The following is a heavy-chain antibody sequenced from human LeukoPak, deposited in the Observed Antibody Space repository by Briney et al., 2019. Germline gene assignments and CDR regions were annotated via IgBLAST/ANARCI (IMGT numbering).Heavy chain of an antibody. J-gene: IGHJ4*02. V-gene: IGHV4-34*01. CDR3: ARQWQSTGFDY. D-gene: IGHD2-2*01. CDR2: INHRGST. CDR1: GGSFSGYY. Sequence: AESLSLTCAVYGGSFSGYYWTWIRQPPRKGLEWIGEINHRGSTNYNPSLKSRVTISVDTSKNQFSLKLTSVTAADTAMYYCARQWQSTGFDYWGQRTLVTVSS.